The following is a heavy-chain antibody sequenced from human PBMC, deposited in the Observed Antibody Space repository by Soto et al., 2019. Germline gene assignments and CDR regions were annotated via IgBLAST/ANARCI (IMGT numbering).Heavy chain of an antibody. CDR3: ARESEDLTSNFDY. CDR1: GFTFTRYS. J-gene: IGHJ4*02. CDR2: ISSTTNYI. Sequence: GGSLRLSCAASGFTFTRYSMNWVRQAPGKGLEWVSSISSTTNYIYYGDSMKGRFTISRDNAKNSLYLEMNSLRAEDTAVYYCARESEDLTSNFDYCGQGTQVTVSS. V-gene: IGHV3-21*06.